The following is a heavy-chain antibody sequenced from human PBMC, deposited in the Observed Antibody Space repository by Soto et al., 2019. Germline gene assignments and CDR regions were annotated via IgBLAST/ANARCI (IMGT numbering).Heavy chain of an antibody. V-gene: IGHV1-69*13. CDR2: IIPIFGTA. CDR3: GKVADSGYYTVER. D-gene: IGHD3-22*01. J-gene: IGHJ4*02. CDR1: GGTFSSYA. Sequence: SVKVSCKASGGTFSSYAISWVRQAPGQGLEWMGGIIPIFGTANYAQKFQGRVTITADESTSTAYMELSSLRVEDTAVYYCGKVADSGYYTVERWGQGTLVTVSS.